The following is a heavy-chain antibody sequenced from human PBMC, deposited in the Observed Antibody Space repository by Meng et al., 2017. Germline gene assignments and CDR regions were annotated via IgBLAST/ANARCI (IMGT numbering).Heavy chain of an antibody. CDR1: GGTFSSYA. Sequence: VPLVQSGAEVKKPWSSVKVCCKASGGTFSSYAISWVRQAPGQGLEWMGGIIPIFGTANYAQKFQGRVTITTDESTSTAYMELSSLRSEDTAVYYCARGDDTAMVTSTFDIWGQGTMVTVSS. V-gene: IGHV1-69*05. CDR2: IIPIFGTA. J-gene: IGHJ3*02. CDR3: ARGDDTAMVTSTFDI. D-gene: IGHD5-18*01.